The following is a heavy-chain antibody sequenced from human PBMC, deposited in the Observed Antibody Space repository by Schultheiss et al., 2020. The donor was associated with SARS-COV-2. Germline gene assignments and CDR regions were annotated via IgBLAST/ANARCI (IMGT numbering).Heavy chain of an antibody. Sequence: SETLSLTCAVYGGSFSGYYWSWIRQPPGKGLEWIGEINHSGSTNYNPSLKSRVTISVDTSKNQFSLKLSSVTAADTAVYYCARGSRLRFLEWLYPPPHYFYYWGQGTLVTVSS. CDR2: INHSGST. CDR1: GGSFSGYY. CDR3: ARGSRLRFLEWLYPPPHYFYY. J-gene: IGHJ4*02. D-gene: IGHD3-3*01. V-gene: IGHV4-34*01.